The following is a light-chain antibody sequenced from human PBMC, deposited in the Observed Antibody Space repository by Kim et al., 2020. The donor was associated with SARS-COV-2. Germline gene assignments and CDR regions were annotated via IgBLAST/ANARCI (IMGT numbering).Light chain of an antibody. J-gene: IGLJ2*01. Sequence: QSALTQPPSVSGSPGQSVTISCTGTRSDIGGYDRVSWYQQSPGTAPKLLIYDVTNRPSGVPDRFSGSKSGSTASLTIAGLQTEDEAHYYCSSFTDSTTVSFGGGTQLTAL. CDR2: DVT. V-gene: IGLV2-18*02. CDR1: RSDIGGYDR. CDR3: SSFTDSTTVS.